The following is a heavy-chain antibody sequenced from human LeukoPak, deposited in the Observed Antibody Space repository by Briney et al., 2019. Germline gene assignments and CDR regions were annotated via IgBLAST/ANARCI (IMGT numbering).Heavy chain of an antibody. CDR2: ISSSTNYI. J-gene: IGHJ5*02. CDR1: GFTFSSYS. D-gene: IGHD3-10*01. V-gene: IGHV3-21*01. Sequence: GGSLRLSCAASGFTFSSYSMNWVRQAPGKGLEWVSSISSSTNYIYYADSVKGRFTISRDNAKNSLYLQMNSLRAEDTAVFYCARARKSGGITMLRGVKDRGWFDPWGQGTLVTVSS. CDR3: ARARKSGGITMLRGVKDRGWFDP.